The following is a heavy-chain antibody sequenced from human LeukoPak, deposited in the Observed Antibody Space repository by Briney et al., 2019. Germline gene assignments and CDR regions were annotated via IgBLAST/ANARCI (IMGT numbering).Heavy chain of an antibody. CDR1: GFTFSSYG. CDR2: ISSSSSTI. J-gene: IGHJ4*02. V-gene: IGHV3-48*04. D-gene: IGHD6-19*01. CDR3: ARASTGAVAVFDY. Sequence: PGRSLRLSCAASGFTFSSYGMHWVRQAPGKGLEWVSYISSSSSTIYYADSVKGRFTISRDNAKNSLYLQMNSLRAEDTAVYYCARASTGAVAVFDYWGQGTLVTVSS.